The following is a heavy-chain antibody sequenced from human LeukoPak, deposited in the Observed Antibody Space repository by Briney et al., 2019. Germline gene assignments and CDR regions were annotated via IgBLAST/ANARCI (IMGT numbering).Heavy chain of an antibody. J-gene: IGHJ4*02. Sequence: PGGSLRLSCAASGFTFSSYCMTWVRQAPGKGLEWVSSISSSSSYIYYADSVKGRFTISRDSAKNSLYLQMNSLRAEDTAVYYCARARGSGPPKYYFDYWGQGTLVTVSS. D-gene: IGHD3-10*01. CDR2: ISSSSSYI. CDR1: GFTFSSYC. V-gene: IGHV3-21*01. CDR3: ARARGSGPPKYYFDY.